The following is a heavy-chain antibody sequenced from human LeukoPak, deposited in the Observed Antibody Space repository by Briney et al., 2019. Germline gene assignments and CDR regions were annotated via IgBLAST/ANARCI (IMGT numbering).Heavy chain of an antibody. V-gene: IGHV3-7*01. CDR1: GFSLSGYW. D-gene: IGHD5-12*01. CDR3: ARGGYSFDY. Sequence: GGSLRLSCAASGFSLSGYWMSWVRQTPGKGLEWVARLHADGNEKYFVHSVKGRFTVSRDNSKNSLYLQMNSLRVEDTAVYYCARGGYSFDYLGQGTLVTVSS. CDR2: LHADGNEK. J-gene: IGHJ4*02.